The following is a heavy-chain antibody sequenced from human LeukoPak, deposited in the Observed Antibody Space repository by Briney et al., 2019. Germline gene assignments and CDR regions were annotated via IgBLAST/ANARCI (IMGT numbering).Heavy chain of an antibody. D-gene: IGHD3-3*01. Sequence: GGSLRLSCAASGFTVSSNYMSWVRQAPGKGLEWVSVTFSGGSTYYADSVKGRFTISRDNSKNTLYLQMNSLRAEDTAVYYCVYYDFWSGPLWGQGTLVTVSS. CDR2: TFSGGST. V-gene: IGHV3-53*01. J-gene: IGHJ4*02. CDR1: GFTVSSNY. CDR3: VYYDFWSGPL.